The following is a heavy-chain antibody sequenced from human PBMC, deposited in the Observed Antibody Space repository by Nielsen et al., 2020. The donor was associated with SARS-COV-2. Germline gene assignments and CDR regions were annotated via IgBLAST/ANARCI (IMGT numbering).Heavy chain of an antibody. CDR3: ARSTKRATYYYDSGGYQGYFY. CDR2: INHSGST. D-gene: IGHD3-22*01. J-gene: IGHJ4*02. V-gene: IGHV4-34*01. CDR1: GGSFSGYY. Sequence: SETLSLTCAVYGGSFSGYYWSWIRQPPGKGLEWIGEINHSGSTNYNPSLKSRVTISVDTSKNQFSLKLSSVTAADTAVYYCARSTKRATYYYDSGGYQGYFYWGQGTLVTVSS.